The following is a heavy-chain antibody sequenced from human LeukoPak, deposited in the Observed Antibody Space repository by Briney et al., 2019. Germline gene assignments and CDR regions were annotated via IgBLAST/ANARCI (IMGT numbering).Heavy chain of an antibody. J-gene: IGHJ4*02. Sequence: PSETLSLTCTVSGGSISSSSYYWGWIRQPPRKGLEWIGSIYYSGSTYYNPSLKSRVTISVDTSKNQFSLKLSSVTAADTAVYYCARLGPGTGGLRGLLMNHIDYWGQGTLVTVSS. D-gene: IGHD2-8*01. V-gene: IGHV4-39*01. CDR3: ARLGPGTGGLRGLLMNHIDY. CDR2: IYYSGST. CDR1: GGSISSSSYY.